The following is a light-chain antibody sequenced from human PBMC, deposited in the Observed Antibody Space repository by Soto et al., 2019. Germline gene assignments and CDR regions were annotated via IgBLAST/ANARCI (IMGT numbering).Light chain of an antibody. CDR3: QQYGSSGT. J-gene: IGKJ1*01. V-gene: IGKV3-20*01. CDR1: QSVGSK. Sequence: EIVMTQKPATLSVSPGERATLSCRASQSVGSKLAWYQQKPGQAPRLLIYGASNRATGIPDRFSGSGSGTDFTLTISRLEPEDFAVYYCQQYGSSGTFGQGTIVDIK. CDR2: GAS.